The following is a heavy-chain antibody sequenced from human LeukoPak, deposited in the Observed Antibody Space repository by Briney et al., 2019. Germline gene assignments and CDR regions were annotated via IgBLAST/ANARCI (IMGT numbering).Heavy chain of an antibody. V-gene: IGHV3-23*01. Sequence: SGGSLRLSCAASGFTFTNYAMTWVRQAPGKGLEWISTISGSDDSTYYADSVKGRFTISRDNSKDTLYLQMSSLRADDTAVYYCVRGTGYWGQGTLVTVSS. CDR1: GFTFTNYA. J-gene: IGHJ4*02. CDR3: VRGTGY. CDR2: ISGSDDST.